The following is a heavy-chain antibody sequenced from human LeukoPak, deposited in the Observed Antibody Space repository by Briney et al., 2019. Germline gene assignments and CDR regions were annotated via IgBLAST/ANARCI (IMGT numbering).Heavy chain of an antibody. CDR3: ASTSAYYDFWSGFTT. D-gene: IGHD3-3*01. V-gene: IGHV4-61*01. J-gene: IGHJ4*02. Sequence: SETLSLTCTVSGGSVSSGSYYWSWIRQPPGKGLEWIGYIYYSGGTNYNPSLKSRVTISVDTSKNQFSLKLSSVTAADTAVYYCASTSAYYDFWSGFTTGGQGTLVTVSS. CDR2: IYYSGGT. CDR1: GGSVSSGSYY.